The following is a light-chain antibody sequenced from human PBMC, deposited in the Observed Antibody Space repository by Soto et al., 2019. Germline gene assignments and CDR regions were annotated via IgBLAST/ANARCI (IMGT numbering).Light chain of an antibody. CDR3: QQYDSYSPLT. J-gene: IGKJ4*01. CDR1: QSVSSF. Sequence: TQSPATLSLSPGERATLSCRASQSVSSFLAWYQHKPGTAPKLLIYDASNLESGVPSRFSGSGSGTEFTLTIRSLQPDDFATYYCQQYDSYSPLTFGGGTKVDIK. CDR2: DAS. V-gene: IGKV1-5*01.